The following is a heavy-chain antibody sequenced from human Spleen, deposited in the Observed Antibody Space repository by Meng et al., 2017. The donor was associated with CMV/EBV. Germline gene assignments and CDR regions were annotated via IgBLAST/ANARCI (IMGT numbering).Heavy chain of an antibody. Sequence: GESLKISCTGSGYTFATYYLGWVRQRPGKGLEWMGIIYPADSDTRYSPSFQGQITISADKSNNTAYLQWSSLKASDSAIYYCARRGTFAVTTFSQRFEYWGQGTLVTVSS. J-gene: IGHJ4*02. V-gene: IGHV5-51*01. CDR1: GYTFATYY. D-gene: IGHD4-17*01. CDR2: IYPADSDT. CDR3: ARRGTFAVTTFSQRFEY.